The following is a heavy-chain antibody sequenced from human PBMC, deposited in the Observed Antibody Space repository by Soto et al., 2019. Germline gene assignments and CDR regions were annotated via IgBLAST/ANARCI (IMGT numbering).Heavy chain of an antibody. D-gene: IGHD2-2*01. CDR3: ARDSANIVVVPAAIPFDY. CDR1: GYTFTTYG. J-gene: IGHJ4*02. CDR2: ISAYNGNT. Sequence: ASVKVSCKASGYTFTTYGISWVRQAPGQGLEWMGWISAYNGNTNYAQKVQGRVTMTTDTSTSTAYMELRSLRSDDTAVYYCARDSANIVVVPAAIPFDYWGQGTLVTV. V-gene: IGHV1-18*01.